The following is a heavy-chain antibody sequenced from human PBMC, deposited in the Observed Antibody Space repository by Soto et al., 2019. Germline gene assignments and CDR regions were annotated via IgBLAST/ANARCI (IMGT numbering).Heavy chain of an antibody. CDR3: ARDTYCSGGSCTYYCYGMDV. Sequence: QVQLVESGGGVVQPGRSLRLSCAASGFTFSSYAMHWVRQAPGKGLEWVAVISYDGSNKYYADSVKGRFTISRDNSKNTLYLQMNSLRAEDMAVYYWARDTYCSGGSCTYYCYGMDVWGHGTTVTVSS. J-gene: IGHJ6*02. CDR1: GFTFSSYA. CDR2: ISYDGSNK. D-gene: IGHD2-15*01. V-gene: IGHV3-30-3*01.